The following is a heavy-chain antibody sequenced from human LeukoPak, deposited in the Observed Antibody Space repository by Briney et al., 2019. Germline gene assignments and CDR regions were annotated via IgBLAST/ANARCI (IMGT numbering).Heavy chain of an antibody. CDR2: ISSSGSTI. Sequence: GGSLRLSCAASGFTFSSDGMHWVRQAPGKGLEWVSYISSSGSTIYYADSVKGRFTISRDNSKNTLYLQMSSLRAEVTAVYYCAKGDHYYDTSGDYYMDVWGKGTTVTVSS. CDR1: GFTFSSDG. D-gene: IGHD3-22*01. J-gene: IGHJ6*03. V-gene: IGHV3-48*01. CDR3: AKGDHYYDTSGDYYMDV.